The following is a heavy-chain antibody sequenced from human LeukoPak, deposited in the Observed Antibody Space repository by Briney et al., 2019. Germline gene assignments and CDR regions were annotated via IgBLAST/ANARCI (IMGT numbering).Heavy chain of an antibody. D-gene: IGHD3-16*01. CDR2: INHSGST. Sequence: SETLSLTGAVYGGSFSGYYWSWIRQPPGKGLEWIGEINHSGSTNYNPSLKSRVTISVDTSKNQFSLKLSSVTAADTAVYYCARGYGYGAEYFQHWGQGTLVTVSS. J-gene: IGHJ1*01. V-gene: IGHV4-34*01. CDR1: GGSFSGYY. CDR3: ARGYGYGAEYFQH.